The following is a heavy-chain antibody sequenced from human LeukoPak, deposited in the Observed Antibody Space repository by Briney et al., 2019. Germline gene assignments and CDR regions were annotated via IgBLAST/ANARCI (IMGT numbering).Heavy chain of an antibody. V-gene: IGHV4-34*01. CDR1: GGSFSGYY. CDR2: INHSGST. CDR3: ARGRGEGRGIAMIRGVRAPSYNWFDP. Sequence: SETLSLTCAVYGGSFSGYYWSWIRQPPGKGLEWIGEINHSGSTNYNPSLKSRVTISVDTSKNQFSLKLSSVTAADMAVYYCARGRGEGRGIAMIRGVRAPSYNWFDPWGHGTLVTVSS. J-gene: IGHJ5*02. D-gene: IGHD3-10*01.